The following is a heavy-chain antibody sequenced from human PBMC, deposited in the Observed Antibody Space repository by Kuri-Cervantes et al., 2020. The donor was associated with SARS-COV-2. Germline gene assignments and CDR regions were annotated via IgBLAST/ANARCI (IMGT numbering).Heavy chain of an antibody. Sequence: LSLTCAVSGFTFSNYAMHWVRQAPGKGLEWVAVISYDGSSKYYADSVKGRFTISRDNPKNTLYLQMNRLTIEDTAVYYCARGRGRRRAYYGMDVWGQGTTVTVSS. V-gene: IGHV3-30*04. D-gene: IGHD5-24*01. CDR2: ISYDGSSK. J-gene: IGHJ6*02. CDR3: ARGRGRRRAYYGMDV. CDR1: GFTFSNYA.